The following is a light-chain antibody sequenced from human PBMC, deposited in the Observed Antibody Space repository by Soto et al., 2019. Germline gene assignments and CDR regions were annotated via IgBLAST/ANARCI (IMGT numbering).Light chain of an antibody. J-gene: IGLJ1*01. V-gene: IGLV2-8*01. CDR2: EVS. CDR3: SSHAGSKRV. Sequence: ALTQPPSASGPPGQSVTISCTGTSSDVGGYNYVSWYQQHPGKAPKLMIYEVSKRPSGVPDRFSGSKSSNTASLTVSGLQAEDEADYYCSSHAGSKRVFGTGTKVTVL. CDR1: SSDVGGYNY.